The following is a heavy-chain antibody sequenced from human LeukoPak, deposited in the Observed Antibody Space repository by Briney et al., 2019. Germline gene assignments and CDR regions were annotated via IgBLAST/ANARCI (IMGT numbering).Heavy chain of an antibody. V-gene: IGHV1-2*02. CDR1: GYTFTGYY. J-gene: IGHJ3*02. CDR3: ASGAHCSGGSYYSGDFDI. CDR2: INPNSSGT. Sequence: ASVKVSCKASGYTFTGYYMHWVRQAPGQGLEWMGWINPNSSGTNYAQKFQGRVTMTRDTSISTAYMELTRLRSDDTAVYYCASGAHCSGGSYYSGDFDIWGQGTMVTVSS. D-gene: IGHD2-15*01.